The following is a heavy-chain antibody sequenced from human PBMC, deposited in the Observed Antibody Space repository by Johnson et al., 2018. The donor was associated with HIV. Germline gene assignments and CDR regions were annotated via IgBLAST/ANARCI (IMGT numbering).Heavy chain of an antibody. J-gene: IGHJ3*02. CDR2: IKQDGSEK. CDR3: AKGCRWLLERTYAFDI. CDR1: GFTFSSYA. V-gene: IGHV3-7*01. Sequence: EVQLVESGGGVVQPGRSLRLSCAASGFTFSSYAFHWVRQAPGKGLEWVANIKQDGSEKYYVDSVKGRFTISRDNAKNSLYLQMNGLRVEDTAGYYCAKGCRWLLERTYAFDIWGQGTMVTVSS. D-gene: IGHD3-22*01.